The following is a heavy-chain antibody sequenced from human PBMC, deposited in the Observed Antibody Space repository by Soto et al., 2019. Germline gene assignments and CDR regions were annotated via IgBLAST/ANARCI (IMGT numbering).Heavy chain of an antibody. J-gene: IGHJ4*02. CDR2: IYYSGST. CDR1: GGSVSSGSYY. D-gene: IGHD5-18*01. Sequence: PSETLSLTCAVSGGSVSSGSYYWSWIRQPPGKGLEWIGYIYYSGSTNYNPSLKSRVTISVDTSKNQFSLKLSSVTAADTAVYYCARDGYNYGSFDYWGQGTLVTVSS. CDR3: ARDGYNYGSFDY. V-gene: IGHV4-61*01.